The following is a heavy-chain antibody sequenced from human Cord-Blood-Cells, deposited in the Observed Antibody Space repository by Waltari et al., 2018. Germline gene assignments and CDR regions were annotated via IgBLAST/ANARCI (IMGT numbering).Heavy chain of an antibody. V-gene: IGHV4-4*02. CDR2: IYHSGST. CDR3: ARNPYDYVWGSSLDY. D-gene: IGHD3-16*01. Sequence: QVQLQESGPGLVKPSGTLSLTCAVSGGSISSSNWWRWVRQPPGKGLEWIGEIYHSGSTNYNPSLKSRVTISVDKSKNQFSLKLSSVTAADTAVYYCARNPYDYVWGSSLDYWGQGTLVTVSS. J-gene: IGHJ4*02. CDR1: GGSISSSNW.